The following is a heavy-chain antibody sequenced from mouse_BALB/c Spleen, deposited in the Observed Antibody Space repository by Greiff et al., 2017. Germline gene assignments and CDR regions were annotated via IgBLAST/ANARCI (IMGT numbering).Heavy chain of an antibody. Sequence: EVMLVESGGGLVQPGGSLKLSCAASGFTFSSYTMSWVRQTPEKRLEWVAYISNGGGSTYYPDTVKGRFTISRDNAKNTLYLQMSSLKSEDTAMYYCARRGFSNAMDYWGQGTSVTVSS. J-gene: IGHJ4*01. CDR1: GFTFSSYT. V-gene: IGHV5-12-2*01. CDR2: ISNGGGST. CDR3: ARRGFSNAMDY.